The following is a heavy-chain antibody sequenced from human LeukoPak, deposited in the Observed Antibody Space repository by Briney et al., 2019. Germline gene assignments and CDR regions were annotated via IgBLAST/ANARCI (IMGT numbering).Heavy chain of an antibody. CDR1: GFTFGDYL. D-gene: IGHD6-19*01. CDR2: ISGGTT. V-gene: IGHV3-49*03. CDR3: SRGSGWLSVY. Sequence: GGSLRLSCTASGFTFGDYLMIWFRQAPGKGLEWIGFISGGTTEYAASVKGRFTISRDDSTSIAYLQMNSLTTEDTAVYYCSRGSGWLSVYWGQGTLVSVSS. J-gene: IGHJ4*02.